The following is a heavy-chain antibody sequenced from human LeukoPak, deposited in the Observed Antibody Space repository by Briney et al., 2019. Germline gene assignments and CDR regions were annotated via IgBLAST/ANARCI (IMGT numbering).Heavy chain of an antibody. D-gene: IGHD4-23*01. CDR1: GHTFTSYA. V-gene: IGHV1-3*01. Sequence: ASVKVSCKASGHTFTSYAMHWVRQAPGQRLEWMGWINAGNGNTKYSQKFQGRVTITRDTSASTAYMELSSLRSEDTAVYYCARSVTPLKWFDPWGQGTLVTVSS. CDR3: ARSVTPLKWFDP. CDR2: INAGNGNT. J-gene: IGHJ5*02.